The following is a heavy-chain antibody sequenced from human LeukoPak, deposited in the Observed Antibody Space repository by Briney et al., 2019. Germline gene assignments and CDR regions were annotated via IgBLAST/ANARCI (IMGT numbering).Heavy chain of an antibody. J-gene: IGHJ3*02. CDR2: INAGNGNT. Sequence: ASVKVFCKASGYTFTSYAMHWVRQAPGQRLEWMGWINAGNGNTKYSQKFQGRVTITRDTSASTAYMELSSLRSEDTAVYYCARVLVVVAATHAFDIWGQGTMVTVSS. D-gene: IGHD2-15*01. V-gene: IGHV1-3*01. CDR1: GYTFTSYA. CDR3: ARVLVVVAATHAFDI.